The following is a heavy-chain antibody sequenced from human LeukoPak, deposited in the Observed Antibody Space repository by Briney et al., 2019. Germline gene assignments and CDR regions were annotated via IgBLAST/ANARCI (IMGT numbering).Heavy chain of an antibody. Sequence: QSGGSLRLSCAASGFTFITYWMHWVRQAPGKGLVWVSSINSGGSTTTYADSVKGRFTISRDNAKNMVYLQMNSLRAEDTAVYYCARAFGSESQVINYFDFWGQGTLVTVSS. CDR1: GFTFITYW. J-gene: IGHJ4*02. D-gene: IGHD3-10*01. V-gene: IGHV3-74*01. CDR2: INSGGSTT. CDR3: ARAFGSESQVINYFDF.